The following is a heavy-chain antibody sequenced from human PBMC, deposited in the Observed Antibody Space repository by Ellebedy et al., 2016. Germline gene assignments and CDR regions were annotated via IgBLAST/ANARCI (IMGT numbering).Heavy chain of an antibody. CDR1: GGSISSYY. Sequence: SETLSLXXTVSGGSISSYYWSWIRQPAGKGLEWIGRIYTSGSTNYNPSLKSRVTMSVDTSKNQFSLKLSSVTAADTAVYYCAREKYSGSHVAFDIWGQGTMVTVSS. CDR3: AREKYSGSHVAFDI. J-gene: IGHJ3*02. CDR2: IYTSGST. V-gene: IGHV4-4*07. D-gene: IGHD1-26*01.